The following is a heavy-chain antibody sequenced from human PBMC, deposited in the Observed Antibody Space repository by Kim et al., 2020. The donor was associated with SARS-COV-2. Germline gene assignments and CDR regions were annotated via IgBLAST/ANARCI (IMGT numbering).Heavy chain of an antibody. CDR2: INAGNGNT. V-gene: IGHV1-3*01. D-gene: IGHD2-8*01. J-gene: IGHJ6*02. CDR1: GYTFTSYA. Sequence: ASVKVSCKSSGYTFTSYAMHWVRQAPGQRLEWMGWINAGNGNTKYSQKFQGRVTITRDTSASTAYMELSSLRSEDTAVYYCARVVLVYYYYYGMDVWGQGTTVTVSS. CDR3: ARVVLVYYYYYGMDV.